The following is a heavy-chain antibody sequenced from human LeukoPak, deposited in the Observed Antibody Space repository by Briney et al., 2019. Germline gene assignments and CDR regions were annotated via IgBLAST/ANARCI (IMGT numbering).Heavy chain of an antibody. CDR1: GGTFSSYA. CDR3: AVGRDGYNSRRYYFDY. J-gene: IGHJ4*02. D-gene: IGHD5-24*01. V-gene: IGHV1-69*13. CDR2: IIPIFGTA. Sequence: PVKVSCKASGGTFSSYAISWVRQAPGQGLEWMGGIIPIFGTANYAQKFQGRVTITADESTSTAYMELSSLRSEDTAVYYCAVGRDGYNSRRYYFDYWGQGTLVTVSS.